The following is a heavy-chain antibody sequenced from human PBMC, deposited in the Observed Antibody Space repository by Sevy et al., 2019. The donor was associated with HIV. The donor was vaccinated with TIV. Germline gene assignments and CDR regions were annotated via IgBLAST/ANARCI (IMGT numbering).Heavy chain of an antibody. CDR2: ISSSSSYI. J-gene: IGHJ5*02. CDR3: ARDIEPRITIFGVVIPFDP. CDR1: GFTFSSYS. V-gene: IGHV3-21*01. Sequence: GESLKISCAASGFTFSSYSMNWVRQAPGKGLGWVSSISSSSSYIYYADSVKGRFTISRDNAKNSLYLQMNSLRAEDTAVYYCARDIEPRITIFGVVIPFDPWGQGTLVTVSS. D-gene: IGHD3-3*01.